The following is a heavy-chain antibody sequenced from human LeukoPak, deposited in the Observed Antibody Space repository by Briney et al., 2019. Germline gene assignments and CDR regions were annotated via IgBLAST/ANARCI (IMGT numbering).Heavy chain of an antibody. CDR3: ASHIPSWRGDGYNLDY. CDR2: MNPNSGNT. J-gene: IGHJ4*02. D-gene: IGHD5-24*01. V-gene: IGHV1-8*03. CDR1: GYTFTSYD. Sequence: ASVKVSCKASGYTFTSYDINWVRQATGQELEWMGWMNPNSGNTGYAQKFQGRVTITADKSTSTAYMELSSLRSEDTAVYYCASHIPSWRGDGYNLDYWGQGTLVTVSS.